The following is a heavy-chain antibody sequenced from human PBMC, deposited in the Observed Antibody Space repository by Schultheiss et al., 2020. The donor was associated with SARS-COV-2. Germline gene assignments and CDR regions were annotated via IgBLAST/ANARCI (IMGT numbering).Heavy chain of an antibody. Sequence: GGSLRLSCAASGFTFDDYAMHWVRQAPGKGLEWVSYISSSYIYYADSVKGRFTISRDNAKNSLYLQMNSLRAEDTAVYYCARVQWLPHFDYWGQGTLVTVSS. CDR1: GFTFDDYA. CDR3: ARVQWLPHFDY. D-gene: IGHD6-19*01. CDR2: ISSSYI. V-gene: IGHV3-21*05. J-gene: IGHJ4*02.